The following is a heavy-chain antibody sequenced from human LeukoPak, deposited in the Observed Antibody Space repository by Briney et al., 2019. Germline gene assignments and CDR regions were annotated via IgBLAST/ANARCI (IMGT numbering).Heavy chain of an antibody. J-gene: IGHJ4*02. V-gene: IGHV4-34*01. CDR3: ARFTVARGPFDY. CDR1: GGSFSGYY. D-gene: IGHD2-21*01. Sequence: PSETMSLTCAVSGGSFSGYYWSRIRQPPGKGLEWIGEINHSGSTNYNPSLKSRVTISVDASKTQFSLKLSSVTAADTAVYYCARFTVARGPFDYWGQGTLVTVSS. CDR2: INHSGST.